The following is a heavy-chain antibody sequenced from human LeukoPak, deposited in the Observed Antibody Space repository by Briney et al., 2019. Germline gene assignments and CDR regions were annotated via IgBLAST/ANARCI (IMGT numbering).Heavy chain of an antibody. CDR1: GFTVSSNY. CDR2: IYSGGST. CDR3: ARGGYDSSGYYFDY. J-gene: IGHJ4*02. D-gene: IGHD3-22*01. Sequence: GGSLRLSCAASGFTVSSNYMSWVRQAPGKGLEWVSVIYSGGSTYYADSVKGRFTISRDNSKNTLYLQMNSLRAEDTAAYYCARGGYDSSGYYFDYWGQGTLVTVSS. V-gene: IGHV3-66*01.